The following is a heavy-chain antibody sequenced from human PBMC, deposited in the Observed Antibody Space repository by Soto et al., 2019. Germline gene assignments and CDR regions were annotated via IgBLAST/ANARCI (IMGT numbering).Heavy chain of an antibody. CDR2: ISAYNGNT. Sequence: ASVKVSCKASGYTFTSYGISWVRQAPGQGLEWMGWISAYNGNTNYAQKLQGRVTMTTDTSTSTAYMELRSLRSDDTAVYYCARDKGLRYFDWFLPRFDPWGQEPWSPSPQ. CDR1: GYTFTSYG. D-gene: IGHD3-9*01. V-gene: IGHV1-18*01. CDR3: ARDKGLRYFDWFLPRFDP. J-gene: IGHJ5*02.